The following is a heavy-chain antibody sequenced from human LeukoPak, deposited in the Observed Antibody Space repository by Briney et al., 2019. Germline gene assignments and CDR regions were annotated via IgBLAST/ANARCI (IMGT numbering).Heavy chain of an antibody. V-gene: IGHV3-23*01. CDR1: GFTFRSYG. Sequence: GGSLRLSCAASGFTFRSYGIHWVRQAPGKGLEWVSAISGSGGSTYYADSVKGRFTISRDNSKNTLYLQMNSLRAEDTAVYYCAEVTGGSSIYWGQGTLVTVSS. CDR3: AEVTGGSSIY. J-gene: IGHJ4*02. D-gene: IGHD1-14*01. CDR2: ISGSGGST.